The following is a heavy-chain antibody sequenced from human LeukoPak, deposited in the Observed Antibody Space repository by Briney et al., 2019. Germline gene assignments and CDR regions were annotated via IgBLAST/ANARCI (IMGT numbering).Heavy chain of an antibody. CDR1: GGSFSGYY. CDR2: TNHSGST. V-gene: IGHV4-34*01. D-gene: IGHD3-10*01. J-gene: IGHJ6*03. CDR3: ARGASVVLRITMVRGVPYYMDV. Sequence: SETLSLTCAVYGGSFSGYYWSWIRQPPGKGLEWIGETNHSGSTNYNPSLKSRVTISVDTSKNQFSLKLSSVTAADTAVYYCARGASVVLRITMVRGVPYYMDVWGKGTTVTVSS.